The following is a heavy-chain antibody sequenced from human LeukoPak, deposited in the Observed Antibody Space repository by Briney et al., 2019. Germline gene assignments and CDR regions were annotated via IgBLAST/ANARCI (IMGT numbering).Heavy chain of an antibody. J-gene: IGHJ4*02. Sequence: PGGSLRLSCAASGFTFSSYGMHWVRLAPGKGLEWVAVIPYDGSNKYYADSVKGRFTISRDNSKNTLYLQMNGLRAEDTAVYYCAKDRNAVTTRIPDYWGQGTLVTVSS. V-gene: IGHV3-30*18. CDR2: IPYDGSNK. CDR3: AKDRNAVTTRIPDY. D-gene: IGHD4-17*01. CDR1: GFTFSSYG.